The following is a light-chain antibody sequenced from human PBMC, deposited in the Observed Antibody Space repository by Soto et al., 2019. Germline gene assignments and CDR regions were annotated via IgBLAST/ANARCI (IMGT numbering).Light chain of an antibody. Sequence: IQLTQSPSSLSASVGDRVTITCRASQGISSYLAWYQQKPGKAPKLLIYAASTLQSGVPSRFSGSGSGTDFTLTISSLQPEDFATYYCQQVNSYPQLTFGGGTKVEIK. V-gene: IGKV1-9*01. CDR3: QQVNSYPQLT. J-gene: IGKJ4*01. CDR2: AAS. CDR1: QGISSY.